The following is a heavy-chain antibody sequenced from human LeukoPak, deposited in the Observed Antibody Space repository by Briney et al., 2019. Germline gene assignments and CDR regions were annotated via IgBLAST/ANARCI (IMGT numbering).Heavy chain of an antibody. Sequence: SETLSLTCTVSGGSISTYYWSWIRQSPGKGLEWIGYIYYTGSTNYNPSLKSRVTISVDTSKNQFSLKLSSVTAADTAVYYCARGSIAVAANWGQGTLVTASS. CDR2: IYYTGST. V-gene: IGHV4-59*12. CDR3: ARGSIAVAAN. D-gene: IGHD6-19*01. CDR1: GGSISTYY. J-gene: IGHJ4*02.